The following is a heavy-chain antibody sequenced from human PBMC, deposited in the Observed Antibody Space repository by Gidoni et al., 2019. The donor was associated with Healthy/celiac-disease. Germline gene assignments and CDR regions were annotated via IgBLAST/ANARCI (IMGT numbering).Heavy chain of an antibody. CDR1: GGSISSYY. V-gene: IGHV4-4*07. D-gene: IGHD3-10*01. CDR2: IYTSGST. CDR3: AREITITMVRGVDYYYGMDV. J-gene: IGHJ6*02. Sequence: QVQLQESGPGLVKPSETLSLTCTVSGGSISSYYWSWIRQPAGKGLEWIGRIYTSGSTNYNPSLKSRVTMSVDTSKNQFSLKRSSVTAADTAVYYCAREITITMVRGVDYYYGMDVWGQGTTVTVSS.